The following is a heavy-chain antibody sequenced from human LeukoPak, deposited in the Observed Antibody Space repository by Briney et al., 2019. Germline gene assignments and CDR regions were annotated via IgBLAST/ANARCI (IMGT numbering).Heavy chain of an antibody. Sequence: ASVKVSCKASGYNFTSYDINWVRQTTGQGLEWMGWMNPNSGNTGYAQKFQGRVSMTRNTSTSTAYMELSSLRSEDTAVYYCARQISGYTTYYYYYGMDVWGQGTTVTVSS. J-gene: IGHJ6*02. D-gene: IGHD3-22*01. CDR1: GYNFTSYD. V-gene: IGHV1-8*01. CDR3: ARQISGYTTYYYYYGMDV. CDR2: MNPNSGNT.